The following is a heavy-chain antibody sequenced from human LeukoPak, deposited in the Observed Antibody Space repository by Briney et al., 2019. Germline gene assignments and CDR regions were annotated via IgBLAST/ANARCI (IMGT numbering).Heavy chain of an antibody. V-gene: IGHV1-18*01. J-gene: IGHJ4*02. D-gene: IGHD6-13*01. CDR1: DYIFISYG. CDR2: ISGYSGNT. Sequence: GASVNVSCKTSDYIFISYGNSWVGQAPGQGREWMGWISGYSGNTNYAQKLPGGVTMTTHTSPSTVYMELRSLRSDATAVYYCARRQVYSSTYQIDYWGQRTLVTVPS. CDR3: ARRQVYSSTYQIDY.